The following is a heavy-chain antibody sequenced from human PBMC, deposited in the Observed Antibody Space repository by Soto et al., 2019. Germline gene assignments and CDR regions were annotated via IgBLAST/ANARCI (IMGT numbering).Heavy chain of an antibody. CDR3: ARVDHRGYFSVLTDF. V-gene: IGHV4-39*07. D-gene: IGHD3-10*02. Sequence: KTSETLSLTCTVSGGSISSSSYYWGWIRQPPGKGLEWIGSLYYSGSTYYNPSLKTRVTISADTSRNQFSLSLSSLTAADTAVYYCARVDHRGYFSVLTDFWGPGILVTVSS. J-gene: IGHJ4*02. CDR1: GGSISSSSYY. CDR2: LYYSGST.